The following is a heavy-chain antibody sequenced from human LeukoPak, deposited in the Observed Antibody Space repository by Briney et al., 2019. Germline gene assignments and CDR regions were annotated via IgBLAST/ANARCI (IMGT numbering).Heavy chain of an antibody. Sequence: PSETLSLTCTVSGGSISSSGYYWGWSRQPPGKGLEWIGSIYYSGSTQYNPSLKSRVTISVDTSKNQFSLKLSSVTAADTAVYYCARGYYDILTGYYDDYWGQGTLVTVSS. CDR1: GGSISSSGYY. V-gene: IGHV4-39*07. CDR3: ARGYYDILTGYYDDY. J-gene: IGHJ4*02. CDR2: IYYSGST. D-gene: IGHD3-9*01.